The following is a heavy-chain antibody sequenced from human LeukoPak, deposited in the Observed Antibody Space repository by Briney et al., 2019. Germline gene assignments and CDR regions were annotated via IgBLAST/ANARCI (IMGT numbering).Heavy chain of an antibody. CDR3: ARAYSSSWYDF. D-gene: IGHD6-13*01. CDR2: ISGNSVST. CDR1: GFTFSSYA. V-gene: IGHV3-23*01. J-gene: IGHJ5*01. Sequence: GGSLRLSCAASGFTFSSYAMSWVRQAPGKGLEWVSGISGNSVSTYYADSVKGRFTISRDNSKSTLFLQMSSLRAEDTAVYYCARAYSSSWYDFWGQGTLVTVSS.